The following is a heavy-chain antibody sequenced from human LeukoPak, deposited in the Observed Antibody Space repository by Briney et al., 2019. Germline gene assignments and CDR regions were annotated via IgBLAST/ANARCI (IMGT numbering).Heavy chain of an antibody. CDR1: GGSISSYY. D-gene: IGHD2-2*01. V-gene: IGHV4-59*08. CDR2: IYYSGST. J-gene: IGHJ4*02. CDR3: ARGPPAGGSLWQYRLLPRGDFDY. Sequence: SETLSLTCTVSGGSISSYYWSWIRQPPGKGLEWIGYIYYSGSTNYNPSLKSRVTISVDTSKNQFSLKLSSVTAADTAVYYCARGPPAGGSLWQYRLLPRGDFDYWGQGTLVTVSS.